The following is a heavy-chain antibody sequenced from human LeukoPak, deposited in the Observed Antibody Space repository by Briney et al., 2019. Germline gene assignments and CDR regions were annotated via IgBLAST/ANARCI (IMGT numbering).Heavy chain of an antibody. V-gene: IGHV1-18*01. CDR2: ISAYNGDT. J-gene: IGHJ4*02. CDR3: ARDPDGDRDFDY. Sequence: GASVKVSCKASGYTFTNYGISWVQQAPGQGPEWMGWISAYNGDTNYAQKVQGRVTMTTDTSTSTAYMELRSLTSDDTALYYCARDPDGDRDFDYWGPGTLVTVSS. D-gene: IGHD4-17*01. CDR1: GYTFTNYG.